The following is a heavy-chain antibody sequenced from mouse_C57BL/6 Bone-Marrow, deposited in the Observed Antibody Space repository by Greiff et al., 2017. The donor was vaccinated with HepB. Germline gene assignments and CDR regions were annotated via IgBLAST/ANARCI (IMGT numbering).Heavy chain of an antibody. CDR2: IDPENGDT. CDR3: TTKGYSNYVGFAY. Sequence: VQLKQSGAELVRPGASVKLSCTASGFNIKDDYMHWVKQRPEQGLEWIGWIDPENGDTEYASKFQGKATITADTSSNTAYLQLSSLTSEDTAVYYCTTKGYSNYVGFAYWGQGTLVTVSA. J-gene: IGHJ3*01. D-gene: IGHD2-5*01. V-gene: IGHV14-4*01. CDR1: GFNIKDDY.